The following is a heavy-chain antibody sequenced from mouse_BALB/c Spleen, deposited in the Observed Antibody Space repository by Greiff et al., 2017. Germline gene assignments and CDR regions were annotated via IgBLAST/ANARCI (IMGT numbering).Heavy chain of an antibody. Sequence: QVQLQQSGAELAKPGASVKMSCKASGYTFTSYWMHWVKQRPGQGLEWIGYINPSTGYTEYNQKFKDKATLTADKSSSTAYMQLSSLTSEDSAVYYCARGEVRRRCFDYWGQGTTLTVSS. CDR3: ARGEVRRRCFDY. V-gene: IGHV1-7*01. CDR1: GYTFTSYW. CDR2: INPSTGYT. D-gene: IGHD2-14*01. J-gene: IGHJ2*01.